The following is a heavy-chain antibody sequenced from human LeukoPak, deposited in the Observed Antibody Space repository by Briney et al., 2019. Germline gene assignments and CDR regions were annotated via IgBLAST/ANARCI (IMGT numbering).Heavy chain of an antibody. Sequence: PGGSLRLSCPASGFTFSSNGMSWVRKAPGKGLEWVSSISGSGDKTYYADSVKGRFTISRDNSKSTMYLQMNSLRAEDTAVYHCAKTNGYYDLWGQGTLVIVSS. J-gene: IGHJ4*02. V-gene: IGHV3-23*01. D-gene: IGHD3-22*01. CDR2: ISGSGDKT. CDR3: AKTNGYYDL. CDR1: GFTFSSNG.